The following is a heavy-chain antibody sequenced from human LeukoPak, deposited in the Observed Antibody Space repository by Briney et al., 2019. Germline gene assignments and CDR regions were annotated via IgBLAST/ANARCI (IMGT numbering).Heavy chain of an antibody. V-gene: IGHV1-69*13. CDR2: IIPIFGTA. J-gene: IGHJ4*02. CDR3: ARAGYLTMTPGGYFDY. CDR1: GGTFSSYA. D-gene: IGHD6-13*01. Sequence: SVKVSCKAPGGTFSSYAISWVRQAPGQGLEWMGGIIPIFGTANYAQKFQGRVTITADESTSTAYMELSSLRSEDTAVYYCARAGYLTMTPGGYFDYWGQGTLVTVSS.